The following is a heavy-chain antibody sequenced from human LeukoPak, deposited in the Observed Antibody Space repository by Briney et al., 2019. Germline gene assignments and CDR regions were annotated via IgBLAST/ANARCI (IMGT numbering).Heavy chain of an antibody. CDR3: ATSRSLDY. V-gene: IGHV3-7*01. CDR2: IDRDGSGK. J-gene: IGHJ4*02. Sequence: PGGSLRLSCVVSGFTFTSYYMSWVRQAPGKGLEWVANIDRDGSGKWYVGSVKGRFTISRDNAKNALFLQMNSLRAEDTAVYYCATSRSLDYWGQGTLVTVSS. CDR1: GFTFTSYY.